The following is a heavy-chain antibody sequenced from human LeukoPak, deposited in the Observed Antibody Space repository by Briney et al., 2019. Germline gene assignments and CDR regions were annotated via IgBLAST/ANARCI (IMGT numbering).Heavy chain of an antibody. D-gene: IGHD6-19*01. J-gene: IGHJ4*02. V-gene: IGHV1-69*06. Sequence: ASVKVSCKASGGTFSSYAISWGRQAPGQGLEWMGGIIPIFGTANYAQKFQGRVTITADKSTSTAYMELSSLRSEDTAVYYCARGRGAGPFDYWGQGTLVTVSS. CDR2: IIPIFGTA. CDR1: GGTFSSYA. CDR3: ARGRGAGPFDY.